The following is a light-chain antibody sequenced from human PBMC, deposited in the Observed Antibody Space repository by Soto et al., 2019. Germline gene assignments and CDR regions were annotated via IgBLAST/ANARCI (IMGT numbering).Light chain of an antibody. V-gene: IGKV3-20*01. CDR2: GSS. J-gene: IGKJ1*01. Sequence: EIVLTQSPGTLSLSPGERATLSCRASQSVSSTFLAWYQQKPGQAPRVLIYGSSARAAGIPDRFSGSGSGTDFTLTISRLGPEDFAVYYCQQYDSSRTFGQGTKVEMK. CDR3: QQYDSSRT. CDR1: QSVSSTF.